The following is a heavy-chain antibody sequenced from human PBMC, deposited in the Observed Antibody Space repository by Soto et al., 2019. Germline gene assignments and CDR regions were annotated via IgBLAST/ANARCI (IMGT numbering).Heavy chain of an antibody. CDR3: ARKEAYYYDSSPYYYYYGMDV. V-gene: IGHV1-18*04. CDR2: ISAYNGNT. D-gene: IGHD3-22*01. Sequence: ASVKVSCKASGYTFTSYGISWVRQAPGQGLGWMGWISAYNGNTNYAQKLQGRVTMTTDTSTSTAYMELRSLRSDDTAVYYCARKEAYYYDSSPYYYYYGMDVWGQGTTVTSP. J-gene: IGHJ6*02. CDR1: GYTFTSYG.